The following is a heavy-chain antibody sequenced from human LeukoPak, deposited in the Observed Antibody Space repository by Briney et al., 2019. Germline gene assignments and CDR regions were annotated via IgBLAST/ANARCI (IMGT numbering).Heavy chain of an antibody. CDR3: AKDYSYEFWSGYSGFDP. Sequence: GGTLSLSCAASGFTFGDYAMHWARHAPGKGLEWVSLISGDGGSTYYADSVKGRFTISRDNSKNPLYLQMNSLRTEDTAVYYCAKDYSYEFWSGYSGFDPWGQGTLVTVSS. V-gene: IGHV3-43*02. D-gene: IGHD3-3*01. CDR1: GFTFGDYA. J-gene: IGHJ5*02. CDR2: ISGDGGST.